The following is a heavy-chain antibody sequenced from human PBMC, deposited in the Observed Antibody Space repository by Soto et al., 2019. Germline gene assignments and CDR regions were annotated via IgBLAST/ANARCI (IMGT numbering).Heavy chain of an antibody. Sequence: GSGPTLVNPTQTLTLTCTFSGFSLSTSGVGVGWIRQPPGKALEWLALIYWNDDKRYSPSLKSRLTITKDTSKNQVVLTMTNMDPVDTATYYCAHRPYDFWSGYSFGFDYWGQGTLVTVSS. CDR3: AHRPYDFWSGYSFGFDY. V-gene: IGHV2-5*01. J-gene: IGHJ4*02. D-gene: IGHD3-3*01. CDR1: GFSLSTSGVG. CDR2: IYWNDDK.